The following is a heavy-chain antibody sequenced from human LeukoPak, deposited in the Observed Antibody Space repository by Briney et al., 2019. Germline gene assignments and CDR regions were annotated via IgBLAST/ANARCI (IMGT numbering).Heavy chain of an antibody. CDR3: AIVGATDYYYYYGMDV. Sequence: PGRSLRLSCAASGFTFSSYGMRWVRQAPGKGLEWVAVISYDGSNKYYADSVKGRFTISRDNSKNTLYLQMNSLRAEDTAVYYCAIVGATDYYYYYGMDVWGQGTTVTVSS. V-gene: IGHV3-30*03. CDR1: GFTFSSYG. CDR2: ISYDGSNK. J-gene: IGHJ6*02. D-gene: IGHD1-26*01.